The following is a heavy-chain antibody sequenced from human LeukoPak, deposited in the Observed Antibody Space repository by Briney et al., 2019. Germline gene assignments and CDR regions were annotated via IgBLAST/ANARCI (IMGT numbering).Heavy chain of an antibody. CDR1: GYTFTAYY. J-gene: IGHJ4*01. Sequence: ASVKVSCEASGYTFTAYYVHWVRQAPGQGLEWMGWINPNIGGTNYAQKFQGRVTMTRDTSISTAYMELSRLRSDDTAVYYCARIREWASTVGAFDYWGQGALVTVSS. CDR2: INPNIGGT. V-gene: IGHV1-2*02. D-gene: IGHD4-23*01. CDR3: ARIREWASTVGAFDY.